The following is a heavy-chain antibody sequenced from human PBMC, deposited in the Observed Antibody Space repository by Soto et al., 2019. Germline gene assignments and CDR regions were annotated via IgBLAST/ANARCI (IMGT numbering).Heavy chain of an antibody. CDR1: GFTFSSYG. V-gene: IGHV3-30*18. J-gene: IGHJ4*02. CDR3: AKDRSYSDSWPSGPFDY. Sequence: QVQLVESGGGVVQPGRSLRLSCAASGFTFSSYGTHWVRQAPGKGLEGVAVISYDGHNTYYADSVKGRFTVSRDNSKNTLFLQMNSLRAEDTAVYYCAKDRSYSDSWPSGPFDYWGQGTLVTVSS. CDR2: ISYDGHNT. D-gene: IGHD6-13*01.